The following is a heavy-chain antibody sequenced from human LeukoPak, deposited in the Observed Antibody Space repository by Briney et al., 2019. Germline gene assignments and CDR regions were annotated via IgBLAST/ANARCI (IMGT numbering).Heavy chain of an antibody. Sequence: GGSLRLSCAASGFTFSSYWMSWVRQAPGKGLEWVANIKQDGSEKYYVDSVKGQFTISRDNSKNTLYLQMNSLRAEDTAVYYCAKLRYYYDSSGYSDYWGQGTLVTVSS. CDR1: GFTFSSYW. CDR2: IKQDGSEK. D-gene: IGHD3-22*01. CDR3: AKLRYYYDSSGYSDY. V-gene: IGHV3-7*03. J-gene: IGHJ4*02.